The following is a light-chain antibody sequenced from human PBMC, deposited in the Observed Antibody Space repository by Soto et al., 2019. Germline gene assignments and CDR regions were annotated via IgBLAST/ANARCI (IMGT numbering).Light chain of an antibody. J-gene: IGKJ3*01. Sequence: EIVMTQSPGTLSLSPGERATLSCRASQSVSSSYLAWYQQKPGQAPRLLIYGVSSRATGIPGSFSGSGSGTDFTLTIRRLEPEDFAVYYCQQYGNSGVTVGPGTKVDIK. CDR2: GVS. CDR3: QQYGNSGVT. V-gene: IGKV3-20*01. CDR1: QSVSSSY.